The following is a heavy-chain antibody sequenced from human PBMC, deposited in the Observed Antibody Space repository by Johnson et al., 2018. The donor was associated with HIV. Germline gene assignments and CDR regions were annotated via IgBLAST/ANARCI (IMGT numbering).Heavy chain of an antibody. J-gene: IGHJ3*02. D-gene: IGHD5/OR15-5a*01. V-gene: IGHV3-30*19. CDR2: ISYDARTK. CDR1: GFTFSSYG. CDR3: ALYPPDAFDI. Sequence: QVQLVESGGGLVQPGRSLRLSCAASGFTFSSYGMHWVRQAPGKGLAWVASISYDARTKYSADSGKGRFTISRDNSKSTVYLQMNSLRAEDTAVYYCALYPPDAFDIWGQGTMVTVSS.